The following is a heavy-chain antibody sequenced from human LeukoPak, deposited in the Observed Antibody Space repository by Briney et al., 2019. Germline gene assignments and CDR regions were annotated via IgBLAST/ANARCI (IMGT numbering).Heavy chain of an antibody. CDR3: ARGKYYCSGDSCSPPFDY. Sequence: SETLSLTCAVFGGSFSDFYWSWIRQTPGKGLEWIGEVDHTGGTKYSSSLKSRVTISVDTSKNQFSLKLSSATAADTAVYYRARGKYYCSGDSCSPPFDYWGRGALVTVSS. CDR1: GGSFSDFY. J-gene: IGHJ4*02. CDR2: VDHTGGT. V-gene: IGHV4-34*01. D-gene: IGHD2-15*01.